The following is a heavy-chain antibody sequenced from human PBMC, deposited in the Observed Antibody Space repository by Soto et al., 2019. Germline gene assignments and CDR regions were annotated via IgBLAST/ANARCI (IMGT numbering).Heavy chain of an antibody. D-gene: IGHD3-3*01. Sequence: QVQLQESGPGLVKPSQTLSLTCTVSGGSISSGGYYWSWIRQHPGKGLEWIGYIYYSGSTYYNPSVKSRVTIAVDTSKNQFSQKLSSVTAAATAVYYCARDTIFGVVTQFRDYMDVWGKGTTVTVSS. CDR3: ARDTIFGVVTQFRDYMDV. CDR2: IYYSGST. J-gene: IGHJ6*03. CDR1: GGSISSGGYY. V-gene: IGHV4-31*03.